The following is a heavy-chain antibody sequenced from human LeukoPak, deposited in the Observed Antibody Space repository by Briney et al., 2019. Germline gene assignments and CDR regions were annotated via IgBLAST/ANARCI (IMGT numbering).Heavy chain of an antibody. V-gene: IGHV4-59*01. Sequence: KPSETLSLTCTVSGGSISSYYWSWIRQLPGKGLEWIGYIYYSGSTNYNPSLKSRVTISVDTSKNQFSLKLSSVTAADTAVYYCARDLWGAGGYWGQGTLVTVSS. D-gene: IGHD1-26*01. CDR1: GGSISSYY. J-gene: IGHJ4*02. CDR2: IYYSGST. CDR3: ARDLWGAGGY.